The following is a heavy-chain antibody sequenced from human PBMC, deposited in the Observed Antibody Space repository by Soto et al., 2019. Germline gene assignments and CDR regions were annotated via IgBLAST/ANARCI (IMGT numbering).Heavy chain of an antibody. V-gene: IGHV1-3*01. Sequence: ASVKVSCKASGYTFTSYAMHWVRQAPGQRLEWMGWINAGNGNTKYSQKFQGRVTITRDTSASTAHMELSSLRSEDTAVYYCARERAGSTYYFDYWGQGTLVTVSS. D-gene: IGHD3-10*01. CDR1: GYTFTSYA. CDR3: ARERAGSTYYFDY. CDR2: INAGNGNT. J-gene: IGHJ4*02.